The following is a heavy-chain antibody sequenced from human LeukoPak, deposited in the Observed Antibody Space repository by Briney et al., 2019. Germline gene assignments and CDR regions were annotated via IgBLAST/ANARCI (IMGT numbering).Heavy chain of an antibody. J-gene: IGHJ5*02. CDR3: ARDHGDYEAIDNWFDP. D-gene: IGHD4-17*01. CDR1: GYTFTSYY. V-gene: IGHV1-46*01. Sequence: ASVKVSCKASGYTFTSYYMHWVRQAPGQGLEWMGIINPSGGSTSYAQKLQGRVTMTRDTSTSTVYMELSSLRSEDTAVYYCARDHGDYEAIDNWFDPWGQGTLVTVSS. CDR2: INPSGGST.